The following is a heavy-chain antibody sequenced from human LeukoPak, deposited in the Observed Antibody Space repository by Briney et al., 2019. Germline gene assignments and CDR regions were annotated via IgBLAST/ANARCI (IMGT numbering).Heavy chain of an antibody. CDR2: ISHSGST. V-gene: IGHV4-39*07. D-gene: IGHD6-13*01. Sequence: PSETLSLTCTVSGGSIGTNTYYWGWLRQPPGKGLEWIGEISHSGSTYNNPAIKSRATISVDTTNNQFSLKLSSVTAADTAMYYCARAPPRVRRSWYTSFNPLFGRHYFFDYWGQGTLVTVSS. CDR3: ARAPPRVRRSWYTSFNPLFGRHYFFDY. J-gene: IGHJ4*02. CDR1: GGSIGTNTYY.